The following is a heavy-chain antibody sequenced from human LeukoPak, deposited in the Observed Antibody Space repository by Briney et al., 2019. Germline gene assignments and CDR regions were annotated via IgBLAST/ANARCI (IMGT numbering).Heavy chain of an antibody. D-gene: IGHD1-1*01. J-gene: IGHJ4*02. CDR3: ARDGTTGTTGGYFDY. CDR1: GFTFSSYS. V-gene: IGHV3-48*01. CDR2: ISSSSSTI. Sequence: GGSLRLSCAASGFTFSSYSMNWVRQAPGKGLEWVSYISSSSSTIYYADSVKGRFTISRDNAKNSLYLQMNSLRAEDTAVYYCARDGTTGTTGGYFDYWGQGTLVTVSS.